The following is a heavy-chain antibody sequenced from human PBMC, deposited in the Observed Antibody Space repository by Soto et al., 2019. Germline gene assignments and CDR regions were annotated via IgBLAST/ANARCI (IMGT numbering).Heavy chain of an antibody. CDR1: GGSISSSSYY. Sequence: SETLSLTCTVSGGSISSSSYYWGWIRQPPGKGLEWIGSIYYSGSTYYNPSLKSRVTISVDTSKNQFSLKLSSVTAADTAVYYCARRSIYSSSRKSMGPLVVFDYWGQGTLVTVSS. J-gene: IGHJ4*02. CDR3: ARRSIYSSSRKSMGPLVVFDY. CDR2: IYYSGST. V-gene: IGHV4-39*01. D-gene: IGHD6-13*01.